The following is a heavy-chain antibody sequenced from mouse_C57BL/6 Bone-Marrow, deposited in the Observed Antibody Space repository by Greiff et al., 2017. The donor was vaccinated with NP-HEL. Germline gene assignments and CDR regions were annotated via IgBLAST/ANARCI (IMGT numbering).Heavy chain of an antibody. J-gene: IGHJ2*01. CDR1: GYTFTSYW. CDR2: IDPSDSYT. V-gene: IGHV1-69*01. Sequence: VQLQQSGAELVMPGASVKLSCKASGYTFTSYWMHWVKQRPGQGLEWIGEIDPSDSYTNYNQKFKGKSTLTVDKSSSTAYMQLSSLTSEDSAVYFCAIHSSPYFDYWGQGTTLTVSS. CDR3: AIHSSPYFDY. D-gene: IGHD1-1*01.